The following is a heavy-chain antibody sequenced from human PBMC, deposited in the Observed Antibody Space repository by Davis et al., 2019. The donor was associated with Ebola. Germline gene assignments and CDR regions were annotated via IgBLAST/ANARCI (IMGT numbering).Heavy chain of an antibody. CDR2: ITWDGGST. J-gene: IGHJ4*02. CDR3: AKGRGRMNSGWQTVDY. V-gene: IGHV3-43D*03. Sequence: GESLKISCAASGFTFEDFAMHWVRQAPGKGLEWVSLITWDGGSTFYADSVKGRFTISRDNSKNSVYLQLNTLRAEDSALYYCAKGRGRMNSGWQTVDYWGQGTRVTVSS. D-gene: IGHD6-19*01. CDR1: GFTFEDFA.